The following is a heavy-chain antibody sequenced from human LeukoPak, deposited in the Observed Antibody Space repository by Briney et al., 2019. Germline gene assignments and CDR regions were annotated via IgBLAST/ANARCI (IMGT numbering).Heavy chain of an antibody. CDR1: GFTFDEYA. D-gene: IGHD2-2*01. V-gene: IGHV3-9*01. J-gene: IGHJ3*02. CDR3: AKDISPNTSCPDAFDI. Sequence: PGGSLRLSCAASGFTFDEYAMHWVRQAPGKGLEWVAGITWNSGSIGYADSVKGRFTISRDNANNSLYLQMNSLRAEDTALYYCAKDISPNTSCPDAFDIWGQGTMVTVSS. CDR2: ITWNSGSI.